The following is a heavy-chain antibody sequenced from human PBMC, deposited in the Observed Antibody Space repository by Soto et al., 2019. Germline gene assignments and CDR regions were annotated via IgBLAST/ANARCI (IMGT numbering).Heavy chain of an antibody. CDR2: IYWDDDK. CDR1: GFSLSTYGMG. CDR3: ARLTRGVYDLDGLWEKFDS. J-gene: IGHJ4*02. Sequence: QITVKESGLTLVKPTETLTLTCTFSGFSLSTYGMGVGWIRQPPGKALEWLALIYWDDDKRYSPSLRSRLTITKDTSQNQVDLTMTNMDPVDTATYYCARLTRGVYDLDGLWEKFDSWGQGTLVTVSS. V-gene: IGHV2-5*02. D-gene: IGHD5-12*01.